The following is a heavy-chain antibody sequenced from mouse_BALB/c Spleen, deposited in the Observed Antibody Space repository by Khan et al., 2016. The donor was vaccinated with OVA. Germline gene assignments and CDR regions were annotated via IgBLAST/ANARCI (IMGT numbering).Heavy chain of an antibody. CDR2: ISYSGST. CDR3: ARNNYYGYYFDY. V-gene: IGHV3-2*02. J-gene: IGHJ2*01. D-gene: IGHD1-1*01. CDR1: GSSITSDYA. Sequence: EVQLQESGPGLVKPSQSLSLTCTVTGSSITSDYAWNWIRQFPGNKLEWMGYISYSGSTSYNPSLKSRISITRDTSKNQFFLQLNSVTTEDTATYYCARNNYYGYYFDYWGQGTTLTVSS.